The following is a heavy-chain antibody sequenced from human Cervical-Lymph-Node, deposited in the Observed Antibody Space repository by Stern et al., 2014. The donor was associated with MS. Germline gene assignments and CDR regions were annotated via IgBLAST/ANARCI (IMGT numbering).Heavy chain of an antibody. CDR1: GGSISSYY. CDR2: IYYRGST. D-gene: IGHD3-3*01. J-gene: IGHJ4*02. CDR3: ARVSPTYYDFWSGYYMNDRGIDY. Sequence: QVQLQESGPGLVKPSETLSLTCTVSGGSISSYYWSWIRQPPGKGLEWIGYIYYRGSTNYTPSLKSRVTISVDTSKNQFSLKLSSVTAADTAVYYCARVSPTYYDFWSGYYMNDRGIDYWGQGTLVTVSS. V-gene: IGHV4-59*01.